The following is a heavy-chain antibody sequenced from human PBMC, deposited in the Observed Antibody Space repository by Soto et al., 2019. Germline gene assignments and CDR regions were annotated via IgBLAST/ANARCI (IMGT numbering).Heavy chain of an antibody. CDR1: GFTFRNNV. Sequence: GGSLRLSCAASGFTFRNNVSSWVRQAPGKGLDWVSGITGGGRDTYYADSVKGRFTISRDNSKNTVFLQMNSLRAEDTALYYWAKNGLATWPSAIDSWGPGTLVTVSS. CDR3: AKNGLATWPSAIDS. D-gene: IGHD2-8*01. V-gene: IGHV3-23*01. J-gene: IGHJ4*02. CDR2: ITGGGRDT.